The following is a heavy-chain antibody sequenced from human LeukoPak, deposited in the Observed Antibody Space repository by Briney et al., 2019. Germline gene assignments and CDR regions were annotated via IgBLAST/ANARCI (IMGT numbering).Heavy chain of an antibody. Sequence: ASLKISSKTSGYTFTTHAMHCGRQTPGQRREWRGWSNAVNGNKKYSQKFHSAVSLTRDTSPRTPYMEMSSLTDEDTAVYYCVILGARVAFDDWGEGTLVTVSS. CDR3: VILGARVAFDD. CDR1: GYTFTTHA. V-gene: IGHV1-3*01. J-gene: IGHJ4*02. CDR2: SNAVNGNK. D-gene: IGHD1-26*01.